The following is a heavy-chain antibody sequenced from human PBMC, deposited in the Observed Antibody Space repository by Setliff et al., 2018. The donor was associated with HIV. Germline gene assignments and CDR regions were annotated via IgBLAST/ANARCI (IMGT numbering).Heavy chain of an antibody. Sequence: SETLSLTCTVSGASISSSSHHWAWIRQPPGKGLEYIGNIYYTGSTHHNPSLESRVATSVDTSRNQFSLRLTSVTAADTAVYYCARGGGILTGYWGNHRSYYMDVWDKGTTVTVSS. CDR2: IYYTGST. J-gene: IGHJ6*03. D-gene: IGHD3-9*01. CDR3: ARGGGILTGYWGNHRSYYMDV. V-gene: IGHV4-39*01. CDR1: GASISSSSHH.